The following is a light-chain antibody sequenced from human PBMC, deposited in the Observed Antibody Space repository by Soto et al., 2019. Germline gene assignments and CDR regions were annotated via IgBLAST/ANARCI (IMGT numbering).Light chain of an antibody. CDR1: ESVSTN. Sequence: EIVMTQSPATLSVSQGERATLSCRASESVSTNLAWYQQKPGQAPRLLIYSASARATGIPARFSGSGSGTEFTLTISSLQSEDFAVYYGQQYNKLPLTFGGGTKVEIK. J-gene: IGKJ4*01. CDR2: SAS. V-gene: IGKV3-15*01. CDR3: QQYNKLPLT.